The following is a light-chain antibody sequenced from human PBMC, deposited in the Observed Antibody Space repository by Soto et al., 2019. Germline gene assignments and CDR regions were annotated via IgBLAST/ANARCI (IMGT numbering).Light chain of an antibody. J-gene: IGKJ5*01. V-gene: IGKV3-11*01. Sequence: EILLTQAPVTLSLYPGQRATLSGRARQSISTYLAWYQVKPGQAARLLLYDAARSATGVPARFSGSGSGTDLRLTIIRLVPEDVAEYYCKQRRPWSPMPFGQPTRLEMK. CDR2: DAA. CDR1: QSISTY. CDR3: KQRRPWSPMP.